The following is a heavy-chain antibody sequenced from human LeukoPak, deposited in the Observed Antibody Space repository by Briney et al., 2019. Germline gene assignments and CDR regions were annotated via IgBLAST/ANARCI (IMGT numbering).Heavy chain of an antibody. J-gene: IGHJ4*02. CDR2: ISYDGSNK. CDR1: GFTFSSYG. D-gene: IGHD5-18*01. CDR3: AKAPRFSAMAMNYFDY. V-gene: IGHV3-30*18. Sequence: PGRSLRLSCAASGFTFSSYGMHWVRQAPGKGLEWVAVISYDGSNKYYADSVKGRFTISRDNSKNTLYLQMNSLRAEDTAVYYCAKAPRFSAMAMNYFDYWGQGTLVTVSS.